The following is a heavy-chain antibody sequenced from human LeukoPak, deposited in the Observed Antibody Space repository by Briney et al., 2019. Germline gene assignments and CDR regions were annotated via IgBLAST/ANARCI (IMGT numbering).Heavy chain of an antibody. Sequence: GASVKVSCKPSGYTFASSGISRVRQAPGQGLEWMGWISASNGNTNYAQNLQGRVTMTTDTSTGTAYMELRSLRSDDTAVYYCAREIPYPDCGSSGCYGPWDYWGQGTLVTVSS. J-gene: IGHJ4*02. D-gene: IGHD2-2*01. CDR2: ISASNGNT. CDR1: GYTFASSG. V-gene: IGHV1-18*01. CDR3: AREIPYPDCGSSGCYGPWDY.